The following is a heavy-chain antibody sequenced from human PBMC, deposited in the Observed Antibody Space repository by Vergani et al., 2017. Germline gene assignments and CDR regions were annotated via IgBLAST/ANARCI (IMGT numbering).Heavy chain of an antibody. CDR1: GYTFTGYY. J-gene: IGHJ4*03. D-gene: IGHD3-22*01. CDR2: INPNSGGT. V-gene: IGHV1-2*02. Sequence: QVQLVQSGAEVKKPGASVKVSCKASGYTFTGYYMHWVRQAPGQGLEWMGWINPNSGGTNYAQKFQGRVTMTRDTSISTAYMELSRLRSDDTAVYYCARDRYYYDSSGYWDYFDYWGHGTMVTVSS. CDR3: ARDRYYYDSSGYWDYFDY.